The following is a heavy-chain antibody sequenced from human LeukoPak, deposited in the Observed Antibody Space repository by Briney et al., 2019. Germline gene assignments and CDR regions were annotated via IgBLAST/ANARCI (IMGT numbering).Heavy chain of an antibody. CDR3: ARDRIVVVPAAIDYYYYGMDV. Sequence: SETLSLTCAVYGGSFSGYYWSWIRQPPGKGLEWIGEINHSGSTNYNPSLKSRVTISVDTSKNQFSLKLSSVTAADTAVYYCARDRIVVVPAAIDYYYYGMDVWGQGTTVTVSS. CDR1: GGSFSGYY. D-gene: IGHD2-2*01. V-gene: IGHV4-34*01. CDR2: INHSGST. J-gene: IGHJ6*02.